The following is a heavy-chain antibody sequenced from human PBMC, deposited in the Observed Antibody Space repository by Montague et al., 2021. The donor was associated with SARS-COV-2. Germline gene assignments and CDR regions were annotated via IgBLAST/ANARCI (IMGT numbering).Heavy chain of an antibody. CDR2: INYSGST. J-gene: IGHJ5*02. V-gene: IGHV4-59*01. CDR1: GGSISSYY. D-gene: IGHD2-15*01. CDR3: ARRSLGYCSGGSCYSAFDP. Sequence: SETLSLTCTVSGGSISSYYWSWIRQPPGKGLEWIGYINYSGSTNYNPSLKSRVTISVDTSKNQFSLKLSSVTVADTAVYYCARRSLGYCSGGSCYSAFDPWGQGTLVTVSS.